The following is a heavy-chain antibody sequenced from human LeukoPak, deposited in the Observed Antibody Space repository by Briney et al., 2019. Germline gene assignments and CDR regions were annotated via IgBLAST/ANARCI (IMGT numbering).Heavy chain of an antibody. J-gene: IGHJ5*02. CDR1: GGSISSYY. CDR2: IYTSGST. D-gene: IGHD2-2*01. CDR3: ARQYCSSTSCYDGYNWFDP. Sequence: PSETPSLTCTVSGGSISSYYWSWIRQRPGKRLEWIGYIYTSGSTNYNPSPKSRVTISVDTSKNQFSLKLSSVTAADTAVYYCARQYCSSTSCYDGYNWFDPWGQRTLVTVSS. V-gene: IGHV4-4*09.